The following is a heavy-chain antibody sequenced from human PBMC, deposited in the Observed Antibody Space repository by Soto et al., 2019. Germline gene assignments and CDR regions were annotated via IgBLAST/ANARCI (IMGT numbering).Heavy chain of an antibody. Sequence: EVQLLESGGGLVQPGGSLRLSCAASGFTFSSYAMSWVRQAPGKGLEWVSAISGSGGRTYYADSVKGRFTISRDNSKNTLYLQMNSLIAEDTDVYYCAKERVDYSNYRGLGWFDPWGQGTLVTVSS. V-gene: IGHV3-23*01. CDR2: ISGSGGRT. J-gene: IGHJ5*02. CDR1: GFTFSSYA. CDR3: AKERVDYSNYRGLGWFDP. D-gene: IGHD4-4*01.